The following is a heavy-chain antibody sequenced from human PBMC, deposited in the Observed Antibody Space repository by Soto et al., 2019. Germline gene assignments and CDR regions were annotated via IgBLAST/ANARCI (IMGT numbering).Heavy chain of an antibody. V-gene: IGHV3-30*18. D-gene: IGHD5-18*01. CDR2: ISYDGSNK. J-gene: IGHJ4*02. Sequence: QVQLVESGGGVVQPGRSLRLSCAASGFTFSSYGMHWVRQAPGKGLEWVAVISYDGSNKYYADSVKGRFTISRDNSXXTLYLQMNSLRAEDTAVYYCAEAGTAMVIWSPFDYWGQGTMVTVSS. CDR3: AEAGTAMVIWSPFDY. CDR1: GFTFSSYG.